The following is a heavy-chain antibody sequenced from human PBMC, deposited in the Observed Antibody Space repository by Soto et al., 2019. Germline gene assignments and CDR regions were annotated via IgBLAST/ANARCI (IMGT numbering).Heavy chain of an antibody. J-gene: IGHJ4*02. V-gene: IGHV4-59*01. CDR3: ARDRRDGYKRYFEF. D-gene: IGHD5-12*01. Sequence: SETLSLTCNVSGDSIYIYYWNWIRQSPGKGLEWIGYISDGGSTNYNPSLESRVTISVDTSKKQVSLKLTSVSAADTAVYFCARDRRDGYKRYFEFWGQGNQVTVSS. CDR1: GDSIYIYY. CDR2: ISDGGST.